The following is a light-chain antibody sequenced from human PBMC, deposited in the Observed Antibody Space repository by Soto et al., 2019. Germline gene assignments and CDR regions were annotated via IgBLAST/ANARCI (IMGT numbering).Light chain of an antibody. CDR3: QHYGSSPFT. Sequence: EIVLTQSPGTLSLSPGERATLSCRASQSVNSRYLAWYQQKPGQAPRLLIYGASIRATGIPDRFTGSGSGTDFTLTISRLEPEDFAVYYCQHYGSSPFTFGPGTKVDIK. CDR2: GAS. CDR1: QSVNSRY. V-gene: IGKV3-20*01. J-gene: IGKJ3*01.